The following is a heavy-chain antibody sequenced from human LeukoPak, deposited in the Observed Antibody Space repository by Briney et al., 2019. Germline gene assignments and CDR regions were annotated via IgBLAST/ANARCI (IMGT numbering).Heavy chain of an antibody. V-gene: IGHV4-59*11. Sequence: SETLSLTCTVSGGSISSHYWSWIRQPPGKGLEWIGYIYYSGSTNYNPSLKSRVTISVDTSKNQFSLKLSSVTAADTAVYYCARGGSGEFLYYYYYMDVWGKGTTVTVSS. CDR1: GGSISSHY. CDR2: IYYSGST. D-gene: IGHD3-10*01. CDR3: ARGGSGEFLYYYYYMDV. J-gene: IGHJ6*03.